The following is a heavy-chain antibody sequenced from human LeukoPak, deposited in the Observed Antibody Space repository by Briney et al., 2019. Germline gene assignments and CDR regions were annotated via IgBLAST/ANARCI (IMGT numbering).Heavy chain of an antibody. Sequence: KASETLSLTCTVSGGSISSYYWSWIRQPPGKGLEWIGYIYYSGSTNYNPFLKSRVTISVDTSKNQFSLKLSSVTAADTAVYYCASRSSRNWGNWYFDLWGRGTLVTVSS. CDR2: IYYSGST. V-gene: IGHV4-59*01. CDR3: ASRSSRNWGNWYFDL. D-gene: IGHD7-27*01. J-gene: IGHJ2*01. CDR1: GGSISSYY.